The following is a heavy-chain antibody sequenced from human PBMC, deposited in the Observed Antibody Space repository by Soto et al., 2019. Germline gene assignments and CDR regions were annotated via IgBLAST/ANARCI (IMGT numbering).Heavy chain of an antibody. J-gene: IGHJ6*02. CDR2: ISLRGSTV. Sequence: GGSLRLSCAASGFTFRNYNMKWVRQAPGKGLEWVAHISLRGSTVDYADSVKGRFTISRDNSKNTLYLQMNSLRAEDTAVYYCARLSYYYDMDVWGQGTTVTVSS. CDR1: GFTFRNYN. CDR3: ARLSYYYDMDV. V-gene: IGHV3-48*01.